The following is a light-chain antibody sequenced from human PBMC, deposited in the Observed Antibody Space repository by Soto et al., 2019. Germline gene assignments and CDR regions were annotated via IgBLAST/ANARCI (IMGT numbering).Light chain of an antibody. CDR3: QQYGSSGT. Sequence: DIQMTQSPSYESSSLGDRVTITCRASQGISSWLAWYQQKPGKAPKLLIYAASTLQSGVPSRFSGSGSGTDFTLTISRMEPEDFAVYYCQQYGSSGTFGQGTKVDIK. J-gene: IGKJ1*01. CDR1: QGISSW. V-gene: IGKV1-12*01. CDR2: AAS.